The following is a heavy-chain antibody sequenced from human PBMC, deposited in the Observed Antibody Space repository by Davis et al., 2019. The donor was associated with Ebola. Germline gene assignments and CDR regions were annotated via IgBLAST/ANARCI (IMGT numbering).Heavy chain of an antibody. CDR1: GFTFSSYS. CDR3: ARYIPNQGGMDV. J-gene: IGHJ6*02. V-gene: IGHV3-21*01. Sequence: GGSLRLSCAASGFTFSSYSMNWVRQAPGKGLEWVSSISSSSSYIYYADSVKGRFTISRDNAKNSLYLQMNSLRAEDTAVYYCARYIPNQGGMDVWGQGTTVTVSS. D-gene: IGHD2-21*01. CDR2: ISSSSSYI.